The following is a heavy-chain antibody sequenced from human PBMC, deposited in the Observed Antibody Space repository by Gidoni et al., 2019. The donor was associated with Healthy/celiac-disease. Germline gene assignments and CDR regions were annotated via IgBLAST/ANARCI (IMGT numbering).Heavy chain of an antibody. Sequence: QVQLQESGPGLKPAGTLALTCAGSGGSISSSNWWSWVRQPPGKGLEWIGEIYHSGSTNYNPSLKSRVTISVDKSKNQFSLKLSSVTAADTAVYYCATATVTTRGLDYWGQGTLVTVSS. J-gene: IGHJ4*02. CDR2: IYHSGST. CDR3: ATATVTTRGLDY. CDR1: GGSISSSNW. V-gene: IGHV4-4*02. D-gene: IGHD4-17*01.